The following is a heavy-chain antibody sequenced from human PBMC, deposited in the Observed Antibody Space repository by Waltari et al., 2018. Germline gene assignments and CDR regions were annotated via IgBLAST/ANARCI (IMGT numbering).Heavy chain of an antibody. Sequence: QLQLQESGSGLVKPSQTLSLTCAVSGGPISSGGYSWSWIRQPPGKGLEWIGYIYHSGSTYYNPSLKSRVTISVDRSKNQFSLKLSSVTAADTAVYYCATSRSGYDYVFDYWGQGTLVTVSS. V-gene: IGHV4-30-2*01. D-gene: IGHD5-12*01. CDR2: IYHSGST. CDR1: GGPISSGGYS. J-gene: IGHJ4*02. CDR3: ATSRSGYDYVFDY.